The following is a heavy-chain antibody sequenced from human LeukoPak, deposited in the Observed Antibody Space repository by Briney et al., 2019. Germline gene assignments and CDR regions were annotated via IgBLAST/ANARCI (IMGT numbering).Heavy chain of an antibody. CDR3: PGQLANCAMDV. CDR1: GGSINTYY. V-gene: IGHV4-4*07. Sequence: SETLSLTCTVSGGSINTYYWSWIRQPAGKGLEWIGRIYTGGSTIYNPSLRSRVSMLVDTSKNQFSLKLNSVTAADTAMYYCPGQLANCAMDVWGQGTTVTVSS. CDR2: IYTGGST. D-gene: IGHD1-1*01. J-gene: IGHJ6*02.